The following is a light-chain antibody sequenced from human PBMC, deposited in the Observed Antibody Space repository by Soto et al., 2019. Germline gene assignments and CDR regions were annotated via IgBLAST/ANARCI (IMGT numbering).Light chain of an antibody. J-gene: IGKJ1*01. CDR2: LTS. CDR3: MQALQTPPWT. Sequence: DIVMTQSPLSLPVTPGEPASISCRSSQSLLHSNGYNYLDWYLQKSGQSPQLLIYLTSIRASGVPDRFNGSGSGTDFTLKISKVEAEDVGVYYCMQALQTPPWTFGQGTKV. V-gene: IGKV2-28*01. CDR1: QSLLHSNGYNY.